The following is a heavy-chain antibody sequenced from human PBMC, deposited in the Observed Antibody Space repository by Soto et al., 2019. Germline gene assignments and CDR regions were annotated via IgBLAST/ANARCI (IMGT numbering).Heavy chain of an antibody. Sequence: SETLSLTCTVSGGSISSYYWSWIRQPPGKGLEWIGYIYYSGSTNYNPSLKSRVTISVDTSKNQFSLKLSSVTAADTAVYYCARVALYCSSTSCKQGYFQHWGQGTLVTVSS. CDR2: IYYSGST. CDR3: ARVALYCSSTSCKQGYFQH. J-gene: IGHJ1*01. D-gene: IGHD2-2*01. CDR1: GGSISSYY. V-gene: IGHV4-59*01.